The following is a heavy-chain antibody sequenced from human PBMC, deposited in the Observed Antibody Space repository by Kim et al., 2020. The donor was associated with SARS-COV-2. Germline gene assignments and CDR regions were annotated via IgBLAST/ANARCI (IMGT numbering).Heavy chain of an antibody. D-gene: IGHD6-13*01. Sequence: ASVKVSCKASGYPFNTYYIHWVRRAPGQGLEWMGIVNPSAGTTSYAQKFQDRVTMTWDTSASTVYMELSSLRPEDTGMFYCAGYGSRRPPGMDVWGQGTT. CDR3: AGYGSRRPPGMDV. J-gene: IGHJ6*02. V-gene: IGHV1-46*02. CDR1: GYPFNTYY. CDR2: VNPSAGTT.